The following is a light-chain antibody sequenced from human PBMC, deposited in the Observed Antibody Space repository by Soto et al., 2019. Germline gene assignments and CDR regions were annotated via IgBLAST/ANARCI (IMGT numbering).Light chain of an antibody. Sequence: IQMTQFASSLSASVGDRVTITCRASQSISTYLNWYQKKPGKAPNLLIYDASRLQSGVPSRFSGSGGETDFTLSISSVQPEDFATYFCQQSYRDPITFGQGTRLEIK. V-gene: IGKV1-39*01. CDR1: QSISTY. CDR3: QQSYRDPIT. J-gene: IGKJ5*01. CDR2: DAS.